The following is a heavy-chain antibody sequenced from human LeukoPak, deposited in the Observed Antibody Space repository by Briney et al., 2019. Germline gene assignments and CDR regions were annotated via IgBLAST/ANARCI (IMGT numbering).Heavy chain of an antibody. CDR3: ARDVMWFGSDPDY. J-gene: IGHJ4*02. CDR2: IWYDGSNK. V-gene: IGHV3-33*08. CDR1: GFTFSSYA. Sequence: GGSLRLSCAASGFTFSSYAMHWVRQAPGKGLEWVAVIWYDGSNKYYADSVKGRFTISRDNSKNTLYLQMNSLRAEDTAVYYCARDVMWFGSDPDYWGQGTLVTVSS. D-gene: IGHD3-10*01.